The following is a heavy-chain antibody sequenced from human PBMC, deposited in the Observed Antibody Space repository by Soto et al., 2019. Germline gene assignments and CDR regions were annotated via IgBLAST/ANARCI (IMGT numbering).Heavy chain of an antibody. Sequence: VGSLRLSCAASGFSFSSYAMHWVRQAPGKGLEWVAVISYDGSNKYYADSVKGRFTISRDNSKNTLYLKMNSLRAEDTAVYYCATDMTKDYYSGMDVSGHGTTVTVSS. CDR2: ISYDGSNK. CDR1: GFSFSSYA. D-gene: IGHD3-9*01. CDR3: ATDMTKDYYSGMDV. V-gene: IGHV3-30-3*01. J-gene: IGHJ6*02.